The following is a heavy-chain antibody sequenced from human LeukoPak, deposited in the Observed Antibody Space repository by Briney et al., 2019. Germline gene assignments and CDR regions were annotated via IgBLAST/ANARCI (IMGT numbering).Heavy chain of an antibody. D-gene: IGHD3-22*01. V-gene: IGHV3-9*01. J-gene: IGHJ4*02. CDR2: ISFNSGSI. CDR3: AKVPLIYDSSGNYSDY. Sequence: GGSLRLSCAASGFTFDDYAMHWVRQAPGKGLEWVSGISFNSGSIGYADSVKGRFTISRDNAKKSLYLQMNSLRAEDTALYYCAKVPLIYDSSGNYSDYWGQGTLVTVSS. CDR1: GFTFDDYA.